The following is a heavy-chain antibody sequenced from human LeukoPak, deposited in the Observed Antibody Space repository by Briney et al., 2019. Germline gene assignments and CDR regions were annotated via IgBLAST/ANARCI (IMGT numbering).Heavy chain of an antibody. V-gene: IGHV4-31*03. CDR2: IYYSGST. J-gene: IGHJ4*02. CDR3: ARGGMVRLGPFDY. CDR1: GGSISSGGYY. D-gene: IGHD4-23*01. Sequence: SQTLSLTCTVSGGSISSGGYYWSWIRQHPGKGLEWLGYIYYSGSTYYNPSLKSRVTISVDTSKNQFSLKLSSVTAADTAVYYCARGGMVRLGPFDYWGQGTLVTVSS.